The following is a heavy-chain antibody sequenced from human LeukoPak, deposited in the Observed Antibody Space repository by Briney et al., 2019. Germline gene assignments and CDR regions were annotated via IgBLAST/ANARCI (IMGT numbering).Heavy chain of an antibody. Sequence: KPSETLSLTCTVSGGSISSSSYYWGWIRQPPGKGLEWIGNINYGGHTYFNPSVKSRVTLSVDVSKNRFSLNLTSVTAADTALYFCARTHFDSLGWFDPWGQGIQVIVSS. D-gene: IGHD3-9*01. CDR3: ARTHFDSLGWFDP. V-gene: IGHV4-39*07. J-gene: IGHJ5*02. CDR1: GGSISSSSYY. CDR2: INYGGHT.